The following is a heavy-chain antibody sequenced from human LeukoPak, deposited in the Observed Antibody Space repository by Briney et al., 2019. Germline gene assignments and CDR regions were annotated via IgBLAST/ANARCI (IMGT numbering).Heavy chain of an antibody. Sequence: TSQTLSLTCPVSGGSTSSGSDEWSWIRQPAGKGLERIGRIYTSGSTHYNPSLKSRVTISVDTSKNQFSLKLSSVTAADSAVYYCARDRYDFWSGSYYYYGMDVWGQGTTVSVSS. CDR3: ARDRYDFWSGSYYYYGMDV. V-gene: IGHV4-61*02. CDR1: GGSTSSGSDE. D-gene: IGHD3-3*01. CDR2: IYTSGST. J-gene: IGHJ6*01.